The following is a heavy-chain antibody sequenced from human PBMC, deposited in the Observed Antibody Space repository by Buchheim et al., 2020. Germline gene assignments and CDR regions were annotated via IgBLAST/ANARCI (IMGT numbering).Heavy chain of an antibody. CDR3: ARISRIAARPDDY. D-gene: IGHD6-6*01. CDR1: GFTFSSYK. Sequence: EVQLVESGGGLVQPGGSLRLSCAASGFTFSSYKMNWVRQAPGKGLEWVSYISSSGSTIYYADSVKGRFTISRDNSKNSLYLQMNSLRAEDTAVYYCARISRIAARPDDYWGQGTL. V-gene: IGHV3-48*03. J-gene: IGHJ4*02. CDR2: ISSSGSTI.